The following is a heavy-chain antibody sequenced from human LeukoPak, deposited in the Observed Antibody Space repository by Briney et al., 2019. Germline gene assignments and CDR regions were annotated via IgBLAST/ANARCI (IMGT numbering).Heavy chain of an antibody. CDR3: ARDLHDFWSGYSSNWFDP. D-gene: IGHD3-3*01. Sequence: PSETLSLTCTVSGDSFSSVTDYWAWIRQPPGKGLEWIASGDYSGGTYYNPSLESRVAISADMSKNQFSLKLSSVTAADTAVYYCARDLHDFWSGYSSNWFDPWGQGTLVTVSS. CDR2: GDYSGGT. V-gene: IGHV4-39*07. CDR1: GDSFSSVTDY. J-gene: IGHJ5*02.